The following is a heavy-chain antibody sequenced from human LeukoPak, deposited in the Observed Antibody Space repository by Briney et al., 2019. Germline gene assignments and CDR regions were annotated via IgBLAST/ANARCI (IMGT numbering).Heavy chain of an antibody. CDR1: GFTVSSNY. CDR2: ISSSGSTI. D-gene: IGHD3-10*01. Sequence: GGSLRLSCAASGFTVSSNYMSWVRQAPGKGLEWVSYISSSGSTIYYADSVKGRFTISRDNAKNSLYLQMNSLRAEDTAVYYCARDMVRGKFYYYYYGMDVWGQGTTVTVSS. J-gene: IGHJ6*02. CDR3: ARDMVRGKFYYYYYGMDV. V-gene: IGHV3-11*01.